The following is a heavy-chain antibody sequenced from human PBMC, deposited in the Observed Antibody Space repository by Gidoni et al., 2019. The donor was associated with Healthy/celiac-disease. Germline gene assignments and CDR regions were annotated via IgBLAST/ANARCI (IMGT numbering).Heavy chain of an antibody. Sequence: EVQLVESGGGLVQPGGSLRLSCAASGFTFSSYEMNWVRQAPGKGLEWVSYISSSGSTIYYADSVKGRFTISRDNAKNSLYLQMNSLRAEDTAVYYCARSISKAGTRYFEYFQHWGQGTLVTVSS. J-gene: IGHJ1*01. D-gene: IGHD6-19*01. CDR2: ISSSGSTI. CDR3: ARSISKAGTRYFEYFQH. CDR1: GFTFSSYE. V-gene: IGHV3-48*03.